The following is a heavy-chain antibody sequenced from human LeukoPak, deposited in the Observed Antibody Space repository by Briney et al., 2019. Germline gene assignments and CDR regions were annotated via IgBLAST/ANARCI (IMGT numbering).Heavy chain of an antibody. V-gene: IGHV4-31*03. J-gene: IGHJ4*02. CDR3: ARGTHYYGSGEKPQLFDY. D-gene: IGHD3-10*01. Sequence: SETLSLTCTVSGGSISSGGYYWSWIRRHPGKGLEWIGYIYYSGSTYYNPSLKSRVTISVDTSKNQFSLKLSSVTAADTAVYYCARGTHYYGSGEKPQLFDYWGQGTLVTVSS. CDR1: GGSISSGGYY. CDR2: IYYSGST.